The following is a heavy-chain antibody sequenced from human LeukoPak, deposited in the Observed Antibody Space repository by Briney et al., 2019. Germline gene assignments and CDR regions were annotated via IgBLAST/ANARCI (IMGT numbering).Heavy chain of an antibody. Sequence: SGGSLRLSCAASGFTFSSYAMHWVRQAPGKGLEYVSAISSNGGSTYYANSVKGRFTISRDNSKNTLYLQMGSLRAEDMAVYYCARAYSYGTPFDYWGQGTLVTVSS. V-gene: IGHV3-64*01. J-gene: IGHJ4*02. CDR2: ISSNGGST. D-gene: IGHD5-18*01. CDR1: GFTFSSYA. CDR3: ARAYSYGTPFDY.